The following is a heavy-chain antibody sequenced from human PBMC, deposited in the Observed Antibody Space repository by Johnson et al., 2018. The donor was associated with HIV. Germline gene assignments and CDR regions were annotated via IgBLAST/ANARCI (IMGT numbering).Heavy chain of an antibody. Sequence: VQLVESGGGLVQPGGSLRLSCAASGFTFSSYWMHWVRQAPGKGLVWVSRINSDGSSTSYADSVKGRFTISRDDSKNTLYLQMNSLKTEDTAVYYCTTYYTAAASLRAFDSWGQGTMVTVSS. CDR1: GFTFSSYW. V-gene: IGHV3-74*01. CDR3: TTYYTAAASLRAFDS. D-gene: IGHD6-13*01. CDR2: INSDGSST. J-gene: IGHJ3*02.